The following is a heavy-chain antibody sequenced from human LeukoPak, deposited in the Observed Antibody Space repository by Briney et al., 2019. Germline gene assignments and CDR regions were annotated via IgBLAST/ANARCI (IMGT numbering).Heavy chain of an antibody. CDR2: ISSNGGST. Sequence: PGGSLRLSCAASGFTFSSYAMHWVRQAPGKGLEYVSAISSNGGSTYYANSVKGRFTISRDNSKNTLYLQMNSLRAEDTAVYYCAKDEQQQLVRTFDYWGQGTLVTVSS. V-gene: IGHV3-64*01. CDR1: GFTFSSYA. CDR3: AKDEQQQLVRTFDY. J-gene: IGHJ4*02. D-gene: IGHD6-13*01.